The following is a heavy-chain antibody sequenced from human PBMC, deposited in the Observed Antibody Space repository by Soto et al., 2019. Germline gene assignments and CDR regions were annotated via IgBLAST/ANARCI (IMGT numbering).Heavy chain of an antibody. CDR3: ARGVSSYYYYYGMDV. J-gene: IGHJ6*02. Sequence: GGSLRLSCAASGFTFSSYEMNWVRQAPGKGLEWVSYISSSGSTIYYADSVKGRFTISRDNAKNSLYLQMNSLRAEDTAVYYCARGVSSYYYYYGMDVWGQGTTVTVSS. D-gene: IGHD6-6*01. CDR1: GFTFSSYE. CDR2: ISSSGSTI. V-gene: IGHV3-48*03.